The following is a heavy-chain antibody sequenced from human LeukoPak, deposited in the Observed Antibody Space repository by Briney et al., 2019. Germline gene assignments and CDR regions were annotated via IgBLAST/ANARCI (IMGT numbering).Heavy chain of an antibody. CDR1: GGSISSYY. CDR3: ARVVTLRRYYYYYCMDV. J-gene: IGHJ6*03. D-gene: IGHD2-21*01. CDR2: IYYSGST. V-gene: IGHV4-59*01. Sequence: SETLSLTCTVSGGSISSYYWSWIRQPPGKGLEWIGYIYYSGSTNYNPSLKSRVTISVDTSKNQFSLKLSSVTAADTAVYYCARVVTLRRYYYYYCMDVWGKGTTVTVSS.